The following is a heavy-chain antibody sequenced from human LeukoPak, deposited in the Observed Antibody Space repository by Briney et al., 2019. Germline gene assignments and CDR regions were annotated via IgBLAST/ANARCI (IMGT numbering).Heavy chain of an antibody. Sequence: GGSLRLSCAASGFTFSTYAMSWVRQAPGKGLEWVSAISASGGNTYYADSVKGRFTTSRDNSKNTLYLQLNSLRAEDTAVYYCARGTIAAAGYYYFDYWGQGTQVTVSS. V-gene: IGHV3-23*01. D-gene: IGHD6-13*01. CDR2: ISASGGNT. CDR3: ARGTIAAAGYYYFDY. CDR1: GFTFSTYA. J-gene: IGHJ4*02.